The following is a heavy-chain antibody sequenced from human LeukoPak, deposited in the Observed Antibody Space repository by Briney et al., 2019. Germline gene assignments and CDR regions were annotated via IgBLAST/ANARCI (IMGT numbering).Heavy chain of an antibody. V-gene: IGHV3-48*01. CDR1: GFTFSSYS. J-gene: IGHJ6*02. Sequence: PGGSLRLSCAASGFTFSSYSMNWVRQAPGKGLEWVSYISSSSSTIYYADSVKGRFTISRDNAKNSLYLQMNSLRAEDTAVYYCARDQLRYFDWLLRYYYYYGMDVWGQGTTVTVSS. CDR3: ARDQLRYFDWLLRYYYYYGMDV. D-gene: IGHD3-9*01. CDR2: ISSSSSTI.